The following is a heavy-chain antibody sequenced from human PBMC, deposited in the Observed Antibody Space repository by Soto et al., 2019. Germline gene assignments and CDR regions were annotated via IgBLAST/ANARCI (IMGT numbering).Heavy chain of an antibody. CDR2: ISGSGSTI. CDR3: AKVFYYYDSSGYYYLDY. D-gene: IGHD3-22*01. Sequence: GGSLRLSCAASGFTFSSYAVSWVRQAPGKGPEWISSISGSGSTIYYADSVKGRFTISRDNSKNTLYLQMSSLRAEETAVYYCAKVFYYYDSSGYYYLDYWGQGTLVTVSS. CDR1: GFTFSSYA. J-gene: IGHJ4*02. V-gene: IGHV3-23*01.